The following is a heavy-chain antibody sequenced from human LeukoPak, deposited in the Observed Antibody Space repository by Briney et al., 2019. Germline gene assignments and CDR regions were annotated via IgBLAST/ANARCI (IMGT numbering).Heavy chain of an antibody. D-gene: IGHD5-18*01. CDR1: GFTVSSNY. J-gene: IGHJ6*02. CDR3: ASAWGYSYGMKYYYYGMDV. CDR2: IYSGGST. Sequence: GGSLRLSCAASGFTVSSNYMSWVRQAPGKGLEWVSVIYSGGSTYYADSVKGRFTISRDNSKNTLYLQMNSLRAEDTAVYYCASAWGYSYGMKYYYYGMDVWGQGTTVTVSS. V-gene: IGHV3-53*01.